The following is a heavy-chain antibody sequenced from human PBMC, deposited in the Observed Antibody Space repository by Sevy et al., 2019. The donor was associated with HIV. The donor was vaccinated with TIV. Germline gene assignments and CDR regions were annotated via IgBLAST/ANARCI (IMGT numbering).Heavy chain of an antibody. CDR3: ARALADWGSFHYSL. D-gene: IGHD3-16*02. V-gene: IGHV3-7*01. J-gene: IGHJ4*02. CDR1: GFTFSTYW. Sequence: GGSLRLSCVASGFTFSTYWMTWVRQAPGKGLEWVANIKQDGTEEDYVDSGKGRFTISRDNAKKSLYLQLDSLRAEDTSVCFCARALADWGSFHYSLWGQGTLVTVSS. CDR2: IKQDGTEE.